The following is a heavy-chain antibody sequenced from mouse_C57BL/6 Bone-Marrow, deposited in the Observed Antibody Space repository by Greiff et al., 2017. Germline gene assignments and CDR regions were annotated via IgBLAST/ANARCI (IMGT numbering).Heavy chain of an antibody. CDR1: GYTFTSYW. CDR3: ARSIYDGYYDYAMDY. J-gene: IGHJ4*01. D-gene: IGHD2-3*01. CDR2: INPSNGGT. Sequence: QVQLKQPGTELVKPGASVKLSCKASGYTFTSYWMPWVKQRPGQGLEWIGNINPSNGGTNYNEKFKSKATLTVDKSSSTAYMQLSSLTSEDSAVYYCARSIYDGYYDYAMDYWGQGTSVTVSS. V-gene: IGHV1-53*01.